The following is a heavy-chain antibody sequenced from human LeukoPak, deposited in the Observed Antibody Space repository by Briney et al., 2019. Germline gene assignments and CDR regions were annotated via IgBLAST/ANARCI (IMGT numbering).Heavy chain of an antibody. J-gene: IGHJ4*02. D-gene: IGHD3-10*01. CDR3: AKDTITMVRGVTSYYFDY. CDR1: GFTFSTYN. CDR2: ITSDSATI. Sequence: PGGSLRLSCAASGFTFSTYNMNWVRQAPGKGLEWVSYITSDSATIYYADSVKGRFTISRDNAKNSLYLQMNSLRAEDTAVYYCAKDTITMVRGVTSYYFDYWGQGTLVTVSS. V-gene: IGHV3-48*01.